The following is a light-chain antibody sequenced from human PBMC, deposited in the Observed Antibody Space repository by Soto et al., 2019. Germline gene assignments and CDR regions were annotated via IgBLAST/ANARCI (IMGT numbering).Light chain of an antibody. CDR3: QQFNSYPLLT. CDR2: DAS. V-gene: IGKV1-13*02. CDR1: QGISSA. Sequence: ANQLTQSPSSLSASVGDRVTITCRASQGISSALAWYQQKPGKAPKLLIYDASSLESGVPSRFSGSGSGTDFTLTISSLQPEDFATYYCQQFNSYPLLTFGGGTKVEIK. J-gene: IGKJ4*01.